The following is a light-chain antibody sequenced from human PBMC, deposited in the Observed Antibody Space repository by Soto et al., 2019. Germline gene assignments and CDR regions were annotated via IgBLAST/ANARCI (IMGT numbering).Light chain of an antibody. Sequence: EIQMNQSPSTLSASVGDRVTITCRASQSVNKWLAWYQQKPGKAPKLLIFDASNLESGVPSRFSGNASGTEFTLTITGLQADDFATYFCQQYNSYSRTFGQGTKV. CDR3: QQYNSYSRT. CDR1: QSVNKW. V-gene: IGKV1-5*01. J-gene: IGKJ1*01. CDR2: DAS.